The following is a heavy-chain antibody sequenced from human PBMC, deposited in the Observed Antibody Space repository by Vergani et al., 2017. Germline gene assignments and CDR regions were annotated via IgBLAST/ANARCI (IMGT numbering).Heavy chain of an antibody. V-gene: IGHV3-11*01. D-gene: IGHD3-16*01. CDR2: ISTGGDAM. CDR3: AREGGSR. Sequence: QVQLQQWGAGLLKPSETLSLTCAVYGGSFSGYYWSWVRQPPGKGLEWVSSISTGGDAMYYADSVKGRFTISRDNAGNSLYLQMNSLRVEDTAVYYCAREGGSRWGQGTLVIVSS. CDR1: GGSFSGYY. J-gene: IGHJ4*02.